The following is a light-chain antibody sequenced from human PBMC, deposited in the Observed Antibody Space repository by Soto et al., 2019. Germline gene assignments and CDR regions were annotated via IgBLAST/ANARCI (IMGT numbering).Light chain of an antibody. CDR3: GASDDSLNGPVV. CDR1: SSNIGTNY. CDR2: STN. V-gene: IGLV1-47*01. Sequence: QSVLTQPPSASGTPGQRVTISCSGSSSNIGTNYVYWYQQLQGTAPKLLIYSTNQRPSGVLGRCSGSKSGTSASLLISGRRSEDEADYFCGASDDSLNGPVVFGGGTKVTVL. J-gene: IGLJ3*02.